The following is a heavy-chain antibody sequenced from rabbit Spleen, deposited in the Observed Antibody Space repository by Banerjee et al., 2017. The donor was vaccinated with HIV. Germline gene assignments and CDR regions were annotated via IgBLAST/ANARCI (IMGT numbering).Heavy chain of an antibody. CDR1: GVSFTNNYY. Sequence: QSLEESGGDLVKPGASLTLTCTASGVSFTNNYYMCWVRQAPGKGLEWIACIYAGGSGTTYYASWAKGRFTISKTSSTTVTLQMTSLTAADTATYFCARLGHADYPYAYGLKLWGPGTLVTVS. D-gene: IGHD6-1*01. V-gene: IGHV1S40*01. J-gene: IGHJ4*01. CDR3: ARLGHADYPYAYGLKL. CDR2: IYAGGSGTT.